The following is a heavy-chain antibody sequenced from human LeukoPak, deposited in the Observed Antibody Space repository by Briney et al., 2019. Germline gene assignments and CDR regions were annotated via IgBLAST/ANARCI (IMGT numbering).Heavy chain of an antibody. CDR2: INPSGGST. Sequence: ASVKVSCKASGYTFTSYYMHWVRQAPGQGLEWMGIINPSGGSTSYAQKFQGRVTMTRDTSTSTVYMELSSLRSEDTAVYYCARGALEGATTDWFDPWGQGTLVTVSS. CDR3: ARGALEGATTDWFDP. J-gene: IGHJ5*02. V-gene: IGHV1-46*01. D-gene: IGHD1-26*01. CDR1: GYTFTSYY.